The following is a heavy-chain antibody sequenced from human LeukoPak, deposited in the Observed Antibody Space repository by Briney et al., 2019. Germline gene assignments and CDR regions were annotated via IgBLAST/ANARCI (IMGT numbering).Heavy chain of an antibody. J-gene: IGHJ4*02. CDR3: ARDVVAAVGSFDY. V-gene: IGHV4-4*07. Sequence: SEALSLTCTVFGDSISTFYWSWIRQPAGKGLEWIGHIYTSGSTNYNPSLKSRVTMSVDTSKNQFFLKLSSVTAADTAVYYCARDVVAAVGSFDYWGQGILVTVSS. D-gene: IGHD6-13*01. CDR1: GDSISTFY. CDR2: IYTSGST.